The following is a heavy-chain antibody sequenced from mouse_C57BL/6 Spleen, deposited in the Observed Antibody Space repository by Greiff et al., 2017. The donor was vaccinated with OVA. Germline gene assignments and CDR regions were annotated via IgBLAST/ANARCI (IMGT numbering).Heavy chain of an antibody. Sequence: EVKLVESGGGLVKPGGSLKLSCAASGFTFSDYGMHWVRQAPEKGLEWVAYISSGSSTIYYADTVKGRFTISRDNAKNTLFLQMTSLRSEDTAMYYCARPSWSNYWAWFACWGQGTLVTVSA. CDR1: GFTFSDYG. CDR3: ARPSWSNYWAWFAC. CDR2: ISSGSSTI. V-gene: IGHV5-17*01. D-gene: IGHD2-5*01. J-gene: IGHJ3*01.